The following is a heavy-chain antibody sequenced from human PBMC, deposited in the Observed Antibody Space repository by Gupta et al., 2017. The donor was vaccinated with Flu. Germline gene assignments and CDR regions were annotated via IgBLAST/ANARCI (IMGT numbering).Heavy chain of an antibody. CDR1: GFTFSCGT. Sequence: CAASGFTFSCGTMAWVRQAPGTGLQWVSTINFVGNTYYRDSVKGRFAISRDDSKNISHPQMNSLAAEDAAFYYCVKEGPLARMLVGWG. D-gene: IGHD3-16*01. CDR3: VKEGPLARMLVG. CDR2: INFVGNT. J-gene: IGHJ6*01. V-gene: IGHV3-23*01.